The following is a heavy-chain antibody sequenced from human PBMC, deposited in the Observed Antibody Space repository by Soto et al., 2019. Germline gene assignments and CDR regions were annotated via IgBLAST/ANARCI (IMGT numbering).Heavy chain of an antibody. D-gene: IGHD6-6*01. CDR3: AAEYSSSSDHFDY. CDR1: GGTFSSYS. CDR2: IIPIFGTA. J-gene: IGHJ4*02. Sequence: SVKVSCKASGGTFSSYSIGWVRQAPGQGLEWMGGIIPIFGTANYAQKFQGRVTITADESTSTAYMELSSLRSEDTAVYYCAAEYSSSSDHFDYWGQGTLVTVSS. V-gene: IGHV1-69*13.